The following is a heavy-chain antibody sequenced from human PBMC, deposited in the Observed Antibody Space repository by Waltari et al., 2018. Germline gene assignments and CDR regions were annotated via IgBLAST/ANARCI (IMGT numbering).Heavy chain of an antibody. J-gene: IGHJ4*02. CDR1: GGSFSGYY. D-gene: IGHD3-10*01. Sequence: QVQLQQWGAGLLKPSETLSLTCAVYGGSFSGYYWSWIRQPPGKGLEWIGEINHSGSTNYNPTRKSRVTIAVDTAKNQFSLKLSSVTAADTAVYYCARRGWGRVRGFDYWGQGTLVTVSS. CDR3: ARRGWGRVRGFDY. CDR2: INHSGST. V-gene: IGHV4-34*01.